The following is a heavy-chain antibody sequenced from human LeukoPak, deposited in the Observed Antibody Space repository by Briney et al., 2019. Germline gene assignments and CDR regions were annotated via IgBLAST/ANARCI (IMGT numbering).Heavy chain of an antibody. CDR1: GGSISSGGYY. CDR2: IYYSGST. V-gene: IGHV4-31*03. D-gene: IGHD3-22*01. CDR3: ARGASGYYSTGFDY. Sequence: KPSETLSLTCTVSGGSISSGGYYWSWIRQHPGKGLEWIGYIYYSGSTYYNPSLKSRVTISVDTSKNQFSLKPSSVTAADTAVYYCARGASGYYSTGFDYWGQGTLVTVSS. J-gene: IGHJ4*02.